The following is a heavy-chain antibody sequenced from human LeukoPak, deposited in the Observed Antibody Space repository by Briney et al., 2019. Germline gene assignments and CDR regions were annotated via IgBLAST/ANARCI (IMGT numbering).Heavy chain of an antibody. J-gene: IGHJ6*03. V-gene: IGHV4-34*01. CDR2: INHSGST. CDR3: ARMRRITMIVVVDYYYYYYMDV. CDR1: GGSFSGYY. Sequence: KPSETLSLTCAVYGGSFSGYYWSRIRQPPGKGLEWIGEINHSGSTNYNPSLKSRVTISVDTSKNQFSLKLSSVTAADTAVYYCARMRRITMIVVVDYYYYYYMDVWGKGTTVTVSS. D-gene: IGHD3-22*01.